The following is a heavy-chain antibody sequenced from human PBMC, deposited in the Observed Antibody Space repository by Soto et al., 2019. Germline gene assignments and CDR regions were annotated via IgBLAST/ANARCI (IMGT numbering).Heavy chain of an antibody. CDR3: GRTIGATRVDS. CDR2: VHHDGNA. D-gene: IGHD1-26*01. CDR1: GFGVRSTYF. Sequence: TLSLTCVVSGFGVRSTYFWGWIRQPPGKGLEWIGSVHHDGNAYYPPSVLGRVTISVDTANNQVSLSLRSVTAEDTATYYCGRTIGATRVDSWGQGILVTVSS. V-gene: IGHV4-38-2*01. J-gene: IGHJ4*02.